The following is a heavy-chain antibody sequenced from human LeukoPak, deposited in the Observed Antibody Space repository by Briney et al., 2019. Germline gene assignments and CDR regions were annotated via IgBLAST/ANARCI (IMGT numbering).Heavy chain of an antibody. J-gene: IGHJ4*02. CDR1: GFTVRNNY. CDR2: LYTGGVT. D-gene: IGHD5-18*01. V-gene: IGHV3-53*01. Sequence: PGGSLRLSCAASGFTVRNNYMIWVRQAPGKGLEWVSLLYTGGVTNYADSVKGRFTISRDNSKNTVSLQMNSLRVEDTAVYYCARGFAPAYNFGVFDYWGQGTLLTVFS. CDR3: ARGFAPAYNFGVFDY.